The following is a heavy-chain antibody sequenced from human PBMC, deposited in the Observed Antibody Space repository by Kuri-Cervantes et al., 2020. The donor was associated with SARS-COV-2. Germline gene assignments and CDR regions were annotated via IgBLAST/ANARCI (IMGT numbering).Heavy chain of an antibody. CDR2: IYESGDT. D-gene: IGHD6-19*01. CDR3: ARELGYSSAWSQGDYFDN. CDR1: GASISSSTYY. J-gene: IGHJ4*02. Sequence: SEPLSLTCTVSGASISSSTYYWGWTRQSPGKGLEWLGSIYESGDTYYSSSLKSRLSLSVDTSKNQFPLKLSSVTAADTAVYYCARELGYSSAWSQGDYFDNWGQGTLVTVSS. V-gene: IGHV4-39*06.